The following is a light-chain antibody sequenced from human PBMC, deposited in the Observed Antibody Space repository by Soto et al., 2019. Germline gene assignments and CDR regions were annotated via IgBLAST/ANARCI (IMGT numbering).Light chain of an antibody. CDR2: DAS. V-gene: IGKV1-33*01. J-gene: IGKJ2*01. CDR3: QQFYYLPYT. CDR1: QDISNY. Sequence: DIQMTQSPSSLSASVVDRVTITFQASQDISNYLNCYQLKPGKAPNIPIYDASHLQTGGPSRFSGSGSGTDFTFTISSLLPDAIAHYYCQQFYYLPYTFGQGTTLEI.